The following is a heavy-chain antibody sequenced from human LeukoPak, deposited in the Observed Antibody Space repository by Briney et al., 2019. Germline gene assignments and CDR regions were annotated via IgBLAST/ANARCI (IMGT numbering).Heavy chain of an antibody. Sequence: GRSLRLSCAAAGFTLNSYLMSWVRQAPGRGLEWVANIKKDGSEESYLDSVKGRFTVSRDNAKNSLFLQMNSLRGEDTAVYYCARSNPNRNALDLWGQGTMVTISS. CDR3: ARSNPNRNALDL. D-gene: IGHD1-14*01. V-gene: IGHV3-7*01. CDR2: IKKDGSEE. CDR1: GFTLNSYL. J-gene: IGHJ3*01.